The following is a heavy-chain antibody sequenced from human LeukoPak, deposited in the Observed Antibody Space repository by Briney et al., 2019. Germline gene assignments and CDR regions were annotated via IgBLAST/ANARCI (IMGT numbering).Heavy chain of an antibody. CDR2: ISWNSGSI. CDR3: AKGYSSSYTAYMDV. D-gene: IGHD6-6*01. J-gene: IGHJ6*03. CDR1: GFTFDDYA. Sequence: GGSLRLSCAASGFTFDDYAMHWVRQAPGKGVEWVSGISWNSGSIGYADSVKGRFTISRDKAKTSLFLQMNSLRAEDMAVYYCAKGYSSSYTAYMDVWGKGTTVTVSS. V-gene: IGHV3-9*03.